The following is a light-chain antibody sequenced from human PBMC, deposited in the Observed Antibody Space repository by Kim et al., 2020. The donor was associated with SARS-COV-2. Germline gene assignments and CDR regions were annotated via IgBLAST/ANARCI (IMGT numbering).Light chain of an antibody. Sequence: VSVARGQAARITCGENNVGSKNVHWYQQKPGQAPVLVIYRDSNRPSGIPERFSGSNSGNTATLTISRAQAGDEADYYCQVWDSSTVFGGGTQLTVL. CDR3: QVWDSSTV. V-gene: IGLV3-9*01. CDR1: NVGSKN. CDR2: RDS. J-gene: IGLJ3*02.